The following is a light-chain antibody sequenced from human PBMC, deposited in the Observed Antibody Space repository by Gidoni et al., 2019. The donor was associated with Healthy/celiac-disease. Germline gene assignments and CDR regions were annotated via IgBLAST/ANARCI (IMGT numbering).Light chain of an antibody. CDR3: QQYYSTPCS. V-gene: IGKV4-1*01. CDR2: WAS. CDR1: QSGFYSSNNTNY. Sequence: DIVMTQSPDSLAVSLGERATINCKSSQSGFYSSNNTNYLAWYQQKPGQPPKLLIYWASTRESGVPDRFSGSGSGTDFTLTISSLQAEDVAVYYCQQYYSTPCSFGQGTKLEIK. J-gene: IGKJ2*04.